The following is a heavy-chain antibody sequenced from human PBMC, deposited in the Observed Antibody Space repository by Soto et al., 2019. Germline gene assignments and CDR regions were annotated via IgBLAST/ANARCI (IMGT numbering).Heavy chain of an antibody. D-gene: IGHD2-15*01. V-gene: IGHV3-48*01. CDR3: ARDPRYCSGGNCYSSYYYYYLDV. J-gene: IGHJ6*03. CDR2: ISSSSDTI. Sequence: EVQLVESGGGLVQPGGSLRLSCAASGFIFSSYSMNWVRQAPGKGLEWVSYISSSSDTIYYADSVKGGFTISRDNAKNSLYLQMNSLRAEDTAVYYCARDPRYCSGGNCYSSYYYYYLDVWGIGTTVTVSS. CDR1: GFIFSSYS.